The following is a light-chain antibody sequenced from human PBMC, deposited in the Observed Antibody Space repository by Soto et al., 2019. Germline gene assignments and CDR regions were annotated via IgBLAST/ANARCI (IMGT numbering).Light chain of an antibody. V-gene: IGLV4-69*01. CDR2: VNSDGSH. CDR1: SGHSSYA. CDR3: QTWGTVV. J-gene: IGLJ2*01. Sequence: QLVLTQSPSASASLGASVKLTCTLSSGHSSYAIAWHQQQPEKGPRFLMKVNSDGSHRKGDGIPDRFSGSSSGTERYLTISSLQSEDEADYYCQTWGTVVFGGGTKVTVL.